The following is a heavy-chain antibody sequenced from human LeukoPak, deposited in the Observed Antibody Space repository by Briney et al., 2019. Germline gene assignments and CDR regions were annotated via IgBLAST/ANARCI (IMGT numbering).Heavy chain of an antibody. CDR2: INPNSGGT. V-gene: IGHV1-2*04. CDR1: GYTFTGYY. CDR3: TRGRQLERQGALFAY. D-gene: IGHD1-1*01. Sequence: ASVKFSCKASGYTFTGYYTHSVRHAPGQGLEWMGWINPNSGGTNYAQKFQGWVTMTRDTSISTAYMELSRLRSDNTAVYYCTRGRQLERQGALFAYWGQGTLFTVSS. J-gene: IGHJ4*02.